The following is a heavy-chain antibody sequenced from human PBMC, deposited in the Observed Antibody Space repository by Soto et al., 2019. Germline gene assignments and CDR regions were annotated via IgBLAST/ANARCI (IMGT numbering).Heavy chain of an antibody. D-gene: IGHD3-10*01. J-gene: IGHJ6*01. CDR2: VYDTWST. CDR1: SGPSKSHN. Sequence: QVQVQQSGPGLVKPSETLSLTCTVSSGPSKSHNWGWIRQPPGRGLEWIGYVYDTWSTSYNPSLKSRVTVSADTSTTRISLTLRFVTAADTAVHYCVRQGIGFLHGLVDVWGQGTTVIVSS. V-gene: IGHV4-59*08. CDR3: VRQGIGFLHGLVDV.